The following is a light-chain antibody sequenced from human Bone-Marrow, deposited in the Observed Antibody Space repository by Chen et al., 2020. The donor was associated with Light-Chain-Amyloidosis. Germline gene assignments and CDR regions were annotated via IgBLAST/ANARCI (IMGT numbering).Light chain of an antibody. J-gene: IGKJ2*01. CDR3: QQYFSTPRT. Sequence: DIVMTQSPDSLAVSLGERATINCKSSQSVLTSSKNKNYLAWYQQKPGQPPKLLIYWASTRESGVPDRFSGSGSGTEFTLTISSLQAEDVAVYYCQQYFSTPRTFGQGTKLEIK. CDR2: WAS. V-gene: IGKV4-1*01. CDR1: QSVLTSSKNKNY.